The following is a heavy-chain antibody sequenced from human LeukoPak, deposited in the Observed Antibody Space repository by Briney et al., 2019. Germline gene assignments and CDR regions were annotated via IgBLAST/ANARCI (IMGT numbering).Heavy chain of an antibody. CDR3: ARDGVWYQLLLWLYP. CDR2: SNPNIGGT. CDR1: GYTFISYY. V-gene: IGHV1-2*02. Sequence: ASVKLSCKASGYTFISYYIHWVRQAPGQGLEWIGWSNPNIGGTNYAQKFQGRGTMPRDTSISTAYMEISRFRSDEPAEYYCARDGVWYQLLLWLYPWGQGNLGTVSS. D-gene: IGHD2-2*01. J-gene: IGHJ5*02.